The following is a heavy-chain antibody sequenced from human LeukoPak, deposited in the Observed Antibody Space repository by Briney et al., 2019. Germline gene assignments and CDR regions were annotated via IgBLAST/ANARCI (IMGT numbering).Heavy chain of an antibody. Sequence: PGGSLRLACAASVFTFSSYSMCWVRQAPGQGLEWVSSIRHISSNIYYADSVKGRFTISRDNAKNSLYLQMHSLRAEDTAVYYCGRQAAPDYWGQGTLVTVSS. CDR2: IRHISSNI. V-gene: IGHV3-21*01. CDR3: GRQAAPDY. D-gene: IGHD2-15*01. CDR1: VFTFSSYS. J-gene: IGHJ4*02.